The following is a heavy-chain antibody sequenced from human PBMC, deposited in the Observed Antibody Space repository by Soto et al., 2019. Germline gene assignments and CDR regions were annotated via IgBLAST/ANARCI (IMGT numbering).Heavy chain of an antibody. CDR3: AKEMIASTLADFFDY. J-gene: IGHJ4*02. Sequence: EVQLLESGGGLIQPGGSLRLSCGASGFTISNYGMTWVRQAPGKGLEWVSTISGSGDRAFYADPVKGRFTISRDNSKNTLYLQMNSLSAEDTAMYYCAKEMIASTLADFFDYWGQGILVTVSS. V-gene: IGHV3-23*01. D-gene: IGHD2-21*01. CDR2: ISGSGDRA. CDR1: GFTISNYG.